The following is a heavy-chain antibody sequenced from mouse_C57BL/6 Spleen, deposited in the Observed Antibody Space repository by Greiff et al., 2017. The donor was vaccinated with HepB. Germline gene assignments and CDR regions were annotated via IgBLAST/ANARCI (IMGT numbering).Heavy chain of an antibody. Sequence: EVKVEESGPGMVKPSQSLSLTCTVTGYSITSGYDWHWIRHFPGNKLEWMGYISYSGSTNYNPSLKSRISITHDTSKNHFFLKLNSVTTEDTATYYCARGYYGNYGFAYWGQGTLVTVSA. CDR2: ISYSGST. D-gene: IGHD2-1*01. CDR1: GYSITSGYD. J-gene: IGHJ3*01. CDR3: ARGYYGNYGFAY. V-gene: IGHV3-1*01.